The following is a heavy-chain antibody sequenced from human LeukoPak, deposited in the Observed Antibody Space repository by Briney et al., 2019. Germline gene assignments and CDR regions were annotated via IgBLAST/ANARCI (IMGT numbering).Heavy chain of an antibody. CDR1: GGSISSSSYY. D-gene: IGHD6-13*01. V-gene: IGHV4-39*01. J-gene: IGHJ4*02. Sequence: PSETLSLTCTVSGGSISSSSYYWGWIRPPPGKGLDWIGSIYYSGSTYYNPTLNCRVTIFVDTSKNQFSLKASSVSAAERAVHYCARRGYSSSWYWGQGNLVTVSS. CDR3: ARRGYSSSWY. CDR2: IYYSGST.